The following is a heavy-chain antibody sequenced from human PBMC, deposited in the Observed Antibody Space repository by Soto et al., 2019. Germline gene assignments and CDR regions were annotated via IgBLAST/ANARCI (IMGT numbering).Heavy chain of an antibody. Sequence: EVQLVESGGGLVQPGGSLRLSCAASGFTFSSYEMNWVRQAPGKGLEWVSYISSSCSTIYYADSVKGRFTISRDNAKNSLYLQRNSLRAEDTAVYYWATDRRAVAGRESYWGQGTLFTVSS. J-gene: IGHJ4*02. CDR2: ISSSCSTI. CDR1: GFTFSSYE. CDR3: ATDRRAVAGRESY. V-gene: IGHV3-48*03. D-gene: IGHD6-19*01.